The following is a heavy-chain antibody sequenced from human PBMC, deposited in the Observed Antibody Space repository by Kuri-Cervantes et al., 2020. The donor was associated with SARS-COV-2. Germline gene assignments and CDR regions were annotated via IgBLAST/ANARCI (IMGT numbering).Heavy chain of an antibody. J-gene: IGHJ3*02. Sequence: SVKVSCKASGGTFSSYAISWVRQALGQGLEWMGGIIPIFGTANYAQKFQGRVTITTDESTSTAYMELSSLRSEDTAVYYCARDSSGWYAAMRAFDIWGQGTMVTVSS. D-gene: IGHD6-19*01. CDR3: ARDSSGWYAAMRAFDI. V-gene: IGHV1-69*05. CDR1: GGTFSSYA. CDR2: IIPIFGTA.